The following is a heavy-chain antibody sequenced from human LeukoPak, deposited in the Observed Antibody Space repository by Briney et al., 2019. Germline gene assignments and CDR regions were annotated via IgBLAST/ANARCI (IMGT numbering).Heavy chain of an antibody. Sequence: SETLSLTCTVSGGSISSSSYYWGWIRQPPGKGLEWIGSIYYSGSTYYNPSLKSRVTISVDTSKNQFSLKLSSVTAADTAVYYCARLLIAVAGNFDYRGQGTLVTVSS. D-gene: IGHD6-19*01. V-gene: IGHV4-39*01. J-gene: IGHJ4*02. CDR3: ARLLIAVAGNFDY. CDR2: IYYSGST. CDR1: GGSISSSSYY.